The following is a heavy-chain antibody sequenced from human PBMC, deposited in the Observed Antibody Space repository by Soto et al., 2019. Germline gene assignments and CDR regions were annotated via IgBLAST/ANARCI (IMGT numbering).Heavy chain of an antibody. CDR2: INHSGST. D-gene: IGHD6-13*01. CDR3: ARHRARAAAGRRFYFDY. V-gene: IGHV4-34*01. CDR1: GGSFSCYY. Sequence: SVTLSLTCAVYGGSFSCYYWSWIRQPPGKGLEWIGEINHSGSTNYNPSLKSRVTISVDTSKNQFSLKLSSVTAADTAVYYCARHRARAAAGRRFYFDYWGQGTLVTVSS. J-gene: IGHJ4*02.